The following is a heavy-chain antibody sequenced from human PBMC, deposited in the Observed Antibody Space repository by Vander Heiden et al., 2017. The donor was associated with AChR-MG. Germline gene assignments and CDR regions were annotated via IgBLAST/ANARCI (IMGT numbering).Heavy chain of an antibody. V-gene: IGHV4-4*07. CDR1: GGSISSYY. CDR3: ARGTVTTWRWYFDL. D-gene: IGHD4-17*01. Sequence: QVQLQESGPGLATPSETLSLNCTVSGGSISSYYWSWIRQPAGKGLEWIGRIYTSGSTNYNPSLKSRVTMSVDTSKNQFSLKLSSVTAADTAVYYCARGTVTTWRWYFDLWGRGTLVTVSS. J-gene: IGHJ2*01. CDR2: IYTSGST.